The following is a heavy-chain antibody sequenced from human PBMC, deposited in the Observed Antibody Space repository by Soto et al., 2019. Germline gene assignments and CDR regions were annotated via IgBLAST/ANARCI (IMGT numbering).Heavy chain of an antibody. Sequence: PGGSLRLSCAASGFTFSSYSMNWVRQAPGKGLEWVSSISSSSSYIYYADSVKGRFTISRDNAKNSLYLQMNSLRAEDTAVYYCARFGTNSAWFYHYYGMDVGGQGAAVTGSS. CDR1: GFTFSSYS. J-gene: IGHJ6*02. V-gene: IGHV3-21*01. CDR2: ISSSSSYI. CDR3: ARFGTNSAWFYHYYGMDV. D-gene: IGHD2-2*01.